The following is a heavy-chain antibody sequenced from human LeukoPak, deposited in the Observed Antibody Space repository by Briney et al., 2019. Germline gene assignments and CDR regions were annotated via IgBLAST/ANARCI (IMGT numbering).Heavy chain of an antibody. CDR3: ARVRGYSYGSSDY. V-gene: IGHV3-64*01. CDR2: ISSNGGGT. Sequence: GGSLRLSCAASGFTFSSYGMHWVRQAPGKGLEYVSAISSNGGGTYYANSVKGRFTISRDNSKNALYLQMGSLRAEDMAVYYCARVRGYSYGSSDYWSQGTLVTVSS. D-gene: IGHD5-18*01. J-gene: IGHJ4*02. CDR1: GFTFSSYG.